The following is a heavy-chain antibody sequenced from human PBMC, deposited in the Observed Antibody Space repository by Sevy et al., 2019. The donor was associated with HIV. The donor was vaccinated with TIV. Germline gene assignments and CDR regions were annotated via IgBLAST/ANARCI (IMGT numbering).Heavy chain of an antibody. Sequence: GGSLRRSCAASGFTVSSKYMSWVRQAPGKGLEWVSVIYSGEYTYYADSVKGRFTISRDISKNTLNLEMNNLRAEDTAIYYCATTSTPLYYYALDVWGQGTTVTVSS. V-gene: IGHV3-53*01. CDR2: IYSGEYT. D-gene: IGHD1-26*01. CDR3: ATTSTPLYYYALDV. CDR1: GFTVSSKY. J-gene: IGHJ6*02.